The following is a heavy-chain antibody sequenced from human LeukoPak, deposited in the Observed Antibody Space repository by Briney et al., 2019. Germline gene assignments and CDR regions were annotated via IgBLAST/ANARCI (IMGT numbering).Heavy chain of an antibody. Sequence: ASLKVSCKTSGYTFTTYHINWVRQATGQGLGWLGWMNPYNGDRGYAQKFQGRLSITSDTSISTAYMELSSLKSDDTAVYFCARTTSLTASGYDCWGQGTLVTVSS. D-gene: IGHD4-17*01. CDR3: ARTTSLTASGYDC. CDR2: MNPYNGDR. CDR1: GYTFTTYH. V-gene: IGHV1-8*03. J-gene: IGHJ4*02.